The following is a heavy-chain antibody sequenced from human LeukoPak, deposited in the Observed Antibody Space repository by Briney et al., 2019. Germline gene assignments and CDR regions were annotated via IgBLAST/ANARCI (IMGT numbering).Heavy chain of an antibody. J-gene: IGHJ4*02. CDR3: AKARAGGYYYGDY. V-gene: IGHV3-23*01. CDR2: ISGSGGST. Sequence: GGSLRLSCSASGFTFSSYAMSWVRQARGKGLEWVSAISGSGGSTYYADSVKGRFTISRDNSKNTLYLQMNSLRAEDTAVYYCAKARAGGYYYGDYWGQGTLVTVSS. D-gene: IGHD3-22*01. CDR1: GFTFSSYA.